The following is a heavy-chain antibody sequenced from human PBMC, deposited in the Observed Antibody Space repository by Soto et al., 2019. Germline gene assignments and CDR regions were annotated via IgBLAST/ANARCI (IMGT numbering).Heavy chain of an antibody. CDR1: GGSIGSSSYY. CDR2: IYDRGST. J-gene: IGHJ1*01. V-gene: IGHV4-39*01. CDR3: ARVPPGPRYFHH. Sequence: SETLSLTCTVSGGSIGSSSYYWGWIRQPPGKGLEWIGSIYDRGSTYSNPSLKSRLTTSLDTSKNQFSLKLTSVTAADTAVYYCARVPPGPRYFHHWGQGTLVTVSS.